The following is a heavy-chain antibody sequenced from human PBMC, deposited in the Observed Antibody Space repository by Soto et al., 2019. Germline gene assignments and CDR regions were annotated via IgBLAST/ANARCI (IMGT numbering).Heavy chain of an antibody. Sequence: EVQLAESGGGLAQPGGSLRLSCAASGFTLSGYAMDWVRQAPGKGLEYVSCISSNGVGTYYAKSVQGRFTISRDNSKNTVYLQMGSLRPEDMAVYYCARRARPDFYYMAVWGKGTTVTVSS. CDR1: GFTLSGYA. CDR2: ISSNGVGT. D-gene: IGHD6-6*01. J-gene: IGHJ6*03. V-gene: IGHV3-64*01. CDR3: ARRARPDFYYMAV.